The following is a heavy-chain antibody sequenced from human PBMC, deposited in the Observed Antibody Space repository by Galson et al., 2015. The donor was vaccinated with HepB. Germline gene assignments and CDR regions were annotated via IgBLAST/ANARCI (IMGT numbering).Heavy chain of an antibody. CDR3: ARGLGTVGWFDP. CDR2: IYYSGNT. CDR1: GGSISSGDYY. D-gene: IGHD1-26*01. Sequence: LSLTCTVSGGSISSGDYYWSWIRQPPGKGLEWIGYIYYSGNTYYNPSLKSRVTISIDTSKNQFSLKLSSVTAADTAVYYCARGLGTVGWFDPWGQGTLVTVSS. V-gene: IGHV4-30-4*01. J-gene: IGHJ5*02.